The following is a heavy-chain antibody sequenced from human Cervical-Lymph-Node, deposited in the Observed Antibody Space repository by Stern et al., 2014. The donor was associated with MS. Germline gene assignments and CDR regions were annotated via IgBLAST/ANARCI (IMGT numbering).Heavy chain of an antibody. CDR3: ARGREVYMVTSAFDS. CDR1: GYTFSNFD. CDR2: IDPNSDTT. V-gene: IGHV1-8*01. Sequence: VQLLESGAEARKPGASVTVSCKASGYTFSNFDINWVRQAAGQGLEWMGRIDPNSDTTRYAQKFQGRVTMTRDTSISTAYMELSSLRSDDTAVYYCARGREVYMVTSAFDSWGQGTLVTVSS. D-gene: IGHD2-21*02. J-gene: IGHJ4*02.